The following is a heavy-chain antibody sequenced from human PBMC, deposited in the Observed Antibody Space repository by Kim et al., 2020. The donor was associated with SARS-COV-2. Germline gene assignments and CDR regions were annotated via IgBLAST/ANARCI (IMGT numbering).Heavy chain of an antibody. CDR2: ISYDGSYQ. Sequence: GGSLRLSCAASGFTFSSYAMHWVRQAPGKGLEWVAVISYDGSYQYHADSVKGRFTISRDNSKNTLNLQMSILSAEDTAVYFCARPLYSSNWRSIDYWGQGTLVTVSS. V-gene: IGHV3-30-3*01. CDR1: GFTFSSYA. CDR3: ARPLYSSNWRSIDY. D-gene: IGHD6-13*01. J-gene: IGHJ4*02.